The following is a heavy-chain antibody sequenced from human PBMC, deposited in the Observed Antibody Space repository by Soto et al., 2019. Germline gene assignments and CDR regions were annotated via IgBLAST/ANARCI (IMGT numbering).Heavy chain of an antibody. CDR2: ISAYNGNT. Sequence: QVQLVQSGAEVKKPGASVKVSCKASGYTFTSYGISWVRQAPGQGLEWMGWISAYNGNTNYAQKLQGRVTMTTDTSTSTAYMELRSLRSDDTAVYYCARDRLTLSIAVAGTPTILCDYWGQGTLVTVSS. J-gene: IGHJ4*02. CDR1: GYTFTSYG. V-gene: IGHV1-18*01. D-gene: IGHD6-19*01. CDR3: ARDRLTLSIAVAGTPTILCDY.